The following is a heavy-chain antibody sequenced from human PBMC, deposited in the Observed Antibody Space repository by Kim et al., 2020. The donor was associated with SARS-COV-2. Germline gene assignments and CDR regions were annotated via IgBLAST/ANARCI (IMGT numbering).Heavy chain of an antibody. CDR3: ARRDDILTGPGY. V-gene: IGHV5-51*01. D-gene: IGHD3-9*01. J-gene: IGHJ4*02. Sequence: RYSPSFQGQVTISADKSISTAYLQWSSLKASDTAMYYCARRDDILTGPGYWGQGTLVTVSS.